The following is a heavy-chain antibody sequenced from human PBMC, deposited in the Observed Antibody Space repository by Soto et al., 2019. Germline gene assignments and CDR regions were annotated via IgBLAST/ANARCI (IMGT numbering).Heavy chain of an antibody. V-gene: IGHV1-18*01. J-gene: IGHJ4*02. CDR1: GYTFNNYA. CDR3: ARTRLTIFGRVTLYYFDY. D-gene: IGHD3-3*01. Sequence: ASVKVSCKASGYTFNNYAISWVRQAPGQGLEWMGWITTYDGDTKYAQKLQGRVTMTTDTSTSTAYMELRSLRSDDTAVYYCARTRLTIFGRVTLYYFDYWGQGTLVTVSS. CDR2: ITTYDGDT.